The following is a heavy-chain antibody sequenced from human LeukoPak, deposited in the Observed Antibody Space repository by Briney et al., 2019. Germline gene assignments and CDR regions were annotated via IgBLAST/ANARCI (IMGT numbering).Heavy chain of an antibody. CDR2: ISGSGGST. Sequence: PGGSLRLSCAASGFTFSSYAMSWVRQAPGKGLEWVSAISGSGGSTYYADSVKGRFTISRDNSKNTLYLQMNSLRAEDTAVYYCGKVTVLLWFGELDYWGQGTLVTVSS. D-gene: IGHD3-10*01. V-gene: IGHV3-23*01. CDR1: GFTFSSYA. J-gene: IGHJ4*02. CDR3: GKVTVLLWFGELDY.